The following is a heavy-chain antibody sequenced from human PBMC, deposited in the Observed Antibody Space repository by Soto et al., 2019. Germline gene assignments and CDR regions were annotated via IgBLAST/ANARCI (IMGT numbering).Heavy chain of an antibody. D-gene: IGHD2-2*01. CDR3: ARDIVIEPAAIESWFDP. Sequence: GASVKVSCKASGYTFTSYYMHWVRQAPGQGLEWMGIINPSGGSTSYAQKFQGRVTMTRDTSTSTVYMELSSLRSEDTAVYYCARDIVIEPAAIESWFDPWGQGTLVTVSS. V-gene: IGHV1-46*03. CDR1: GYTFTSYY. J-gene: IGHJ5*02. CDR2: INPSGGST.